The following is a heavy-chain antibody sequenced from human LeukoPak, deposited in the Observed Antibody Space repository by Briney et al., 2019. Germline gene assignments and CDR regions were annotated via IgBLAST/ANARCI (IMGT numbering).Heavy chain of an antibody. Sequence: SETLSLTCSVSVGSIRDYYWSWIRQPPGKGLEWIGYIYYSGSTNYNPSLKSRVTTSVDTSKNQFSLKLSSVTAADTAVYYCARDVLYPRNDAFDIWGQGTMVTVSS. D-gene: IGHD2-2*02. V-gene: IGHV4-59*01. CDR2: IYYSGST. CDR3: ARDVLYPRNDAFDI. J-gene: IGHJ3*02. CDR1: VGSIRDYY.